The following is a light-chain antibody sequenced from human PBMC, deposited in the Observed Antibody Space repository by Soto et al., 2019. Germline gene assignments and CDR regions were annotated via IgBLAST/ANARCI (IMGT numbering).Light chain of an antibody. Sequence: EILMTQSPDTLSVSPGERATLSCRASQSVSSNLAWYQQKPGQAPRLLIFGASTRATGIPARFSGSGSGTEFTLTISSLQSEDFAVYYCQQYGSSSTFGQGTRLET. CDR3: QQYGSSST. J-gene: IGKJ5*01. CDR1: QSVSSN. V-gene: IGKV3D-15*01. CDR2: GAS.